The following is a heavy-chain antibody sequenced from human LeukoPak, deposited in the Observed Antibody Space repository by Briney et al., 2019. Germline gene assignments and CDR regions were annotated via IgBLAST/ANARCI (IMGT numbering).Heavy chain of an antibody. J-gene: IGHJ5*02. D-gene: IGHD4-17*01. CDR3: ARVGGDYGAYGYWFDP. Sequence: ASVKVSCKASGYTFTSYGISWVRQAPGQGLEWMGWISAYSGNTNYAQKLQGRVTMTTDTSTSTAYMELRSLRSDDTAVYYCARVGGDYGAYGYWFDPWGQGTLVTVSS. CDR1: GYTFTSYG. V-gene: IGHV1-18*01. CDR2: ISAYSGNT.